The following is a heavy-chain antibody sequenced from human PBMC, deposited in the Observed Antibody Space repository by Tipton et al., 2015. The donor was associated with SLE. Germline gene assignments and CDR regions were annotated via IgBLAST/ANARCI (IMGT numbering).Heavy chain of an antibody. V-gene: IGHV1-69*13. D-gene: IGHD2-15*01. J-gene: IGHJ6*02. Sequence: QLVQSGAEVKKPGASVKVSCKASGYTFTSYAMHWVRQAPGQRLEWMGGIIPIFGTANYAQKFQGRVTITADESTSTAYMELSSLRSEDTAVYYCARIYCSGGENYYYGMDVWGQGTTVTVSS. CDR2: IIPIFGTA. CDR1: GYTFTSYA. CDR3: ARIYCSGGENYYYGMDV.